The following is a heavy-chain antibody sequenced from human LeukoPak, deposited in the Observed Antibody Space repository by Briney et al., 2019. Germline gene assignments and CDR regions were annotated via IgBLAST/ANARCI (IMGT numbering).Heavy chain of an antibody. CDR2: INPSSGGT. J-gene: IGHJ5*02. Sequence: GASVKVSCKTSGYSFTDYYMHWVRQAPGQGLEWMGWINPSSGGTSSAQKFQGRVTMTRDTSITTVYMEVRWLTSDDTAVYYCVRADRLHGGPYLIGPWGQGTLVTVSS. CDR3: VRADRLHGGPYLIGP. V-gene: IGHV1-2*02. D-gene: IGHD2-21*01. CDR1: GYSFTDYY.